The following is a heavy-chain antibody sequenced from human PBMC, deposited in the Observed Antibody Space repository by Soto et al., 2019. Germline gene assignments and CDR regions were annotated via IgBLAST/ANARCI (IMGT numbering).Heavy chain of an antibody. CDR2: IIPILGIA. J-gene: IGHJ4*02. V-gene: IGHV1-69*02. D-gene: IGHD2-15*01. CDR1: GGTFSSYT. CDR3: ARWKCSGCSCSDDY. Sequence: QVQLVQSGAEVKKPGSSVKVSCKASGGTFSSYTISWVRQAPGQGLEWMGRIIPILGIANYAQKFQGRITITADKSTSTAYMELNRLRSEETAVYYCARWKCSGCSCSDDYWGQGTLVTVSS.